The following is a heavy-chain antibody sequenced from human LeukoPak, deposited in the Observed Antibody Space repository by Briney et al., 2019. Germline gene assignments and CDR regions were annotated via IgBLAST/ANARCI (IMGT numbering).Heavy chain of an antibody. CDR3: AKYDSGGYIDY. V-gene: IGHV5-51*01. Sequence: GESLKISCKGPGCSFNDFWIAWVRQMPGKGLEWMGIVYPGDSDTTYSPSLQGQVTFSADKSVKTAYLHWTTLRASDTAMYYCAKYDSGGYIDYWGQGTLVTVSS. CDR1: GCSFNDFW. CDR2: VYPGDSDT. J-gene: IGHJ4*02. D-gene: IGHD2-15*01.